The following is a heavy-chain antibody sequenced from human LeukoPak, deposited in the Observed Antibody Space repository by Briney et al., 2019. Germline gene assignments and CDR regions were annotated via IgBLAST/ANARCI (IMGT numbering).Heavy chain of an antibody. CDR3: ARAPPYCGGDCSDWYFDL. V-gene: IGHV3-21*01. J-gene: IGHJ2*01. Sequence: GGSLRLSCVAPGFTFSTYTMNWVRQAPGKGLEWVSSISSRSTYIYYAGSVKGRFTISRDNAKNSLYLQMKSLRAEDTAVYYCARAPPYCGGDCSDWYFDLWGRGTLVTVSS. CDR1: GFTFSTYT. D-gene: IGHD2-21*02. CDR2: ISSRSTYI.